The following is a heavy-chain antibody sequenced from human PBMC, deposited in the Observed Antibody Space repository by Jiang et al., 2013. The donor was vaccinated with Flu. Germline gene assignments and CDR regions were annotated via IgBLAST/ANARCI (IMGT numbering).Heavy chain of an antibody. J-gene: IGHJ4*02. CDR3: ASPGGGYSYGDFHF. V-gene: IGHV1-69*08. D-gene: IGHD5-18*01. Sequence: SGAEVKKPGSSVKVSCQVSGGTFSSYTISWVRQAPGQGLEWMGRFIPIIDTVEYAQNFQAGVTFTADKSTGTAYLELSSLRSEDTAVYYCASPGGGYSYGDFHFWGQGTLVTVSS. CDR1: GGTFSSYT. CDR2: FIPIIDTV.